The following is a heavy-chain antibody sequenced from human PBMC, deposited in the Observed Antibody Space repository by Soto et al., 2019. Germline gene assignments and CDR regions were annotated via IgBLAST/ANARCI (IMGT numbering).Heavy chain of an antibody. Sequence: QVQLVQSGAEVKKPGASVKVSCKASGYTFTSYGISWVRQAPGQGLEWMGWISAYNGNTNYAQKLQGRVTMTTHTPTSTGYKGGRRLRSEDTAVFYWGGGAGDYYYSSGYFDYWGQGTPVTVSS. CDR2: ISAYNGNT. CDR3: GGGAGDYYYSSGYFDY. D-gene: IGHD3-22*01. CDR1: GYTFTSYG. V-gene: IGHV1-18*01. J-gene: IGHJ4*02.